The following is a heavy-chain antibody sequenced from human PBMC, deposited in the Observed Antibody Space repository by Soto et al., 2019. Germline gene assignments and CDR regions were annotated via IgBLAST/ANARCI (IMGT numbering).Heavy chain of an antibody. CDR2: ISYRGNT. CDR1: GDSINSDNYY. CDR3: ARLEGLATSSYYFDY. V-gene: IGHV4-39*01. D-gene: IGHD6-6*01. J-gene: IGHJ4*02. Sequence: QLQLQESGPGLVKPSETLSLTCSVSGDSINSDNYYWGWIRQPPGKGLAWIGSISYRGNTYYNPSLKTQVTISLDKSTSQFSLKLNSVTAADSAVYFCARLEGLATSSYYFDYWGQGTLVTVSS.